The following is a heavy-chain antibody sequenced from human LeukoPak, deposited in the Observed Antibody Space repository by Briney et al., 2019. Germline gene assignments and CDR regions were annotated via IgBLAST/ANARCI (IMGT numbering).Heavy chain of an antibody. J-gene: IGHJ4*02. D-gene: IGHD5-12*01. Sequence: PGGSLRLSCAASGFTFSSHGMNWVRQTPGKGLGWVSYISKTSNTRDYADSVKGRFTISRDNDKNSLSLQMNSLRDEDTAVYYCARDRGYSNYYDYWGQGTLVTVSS. CDR1: GFTFSSHG. CDR2: ISKTSNTR. CDR3: ARDRGYSNYYDY. V-gene: IGHV3-48*02.